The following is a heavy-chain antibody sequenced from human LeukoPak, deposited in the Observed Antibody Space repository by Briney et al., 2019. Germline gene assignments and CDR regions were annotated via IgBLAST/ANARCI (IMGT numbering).Heavy chain of an antibody. CDR3: ARDNDSRDPPHFDY. CDR1: GYTFTSYG. Sequence: ASVKVSCKASGYTFTSYGISWVRQAPGQGLEWMGWISTYNGNTNYAEKFQGRVTMTTDTSTRTAYMELRSLRSEDTAVYYCARDNDSRDPPHFDYWGQGTLVTVSS. D-gene: IGHD3-16*01. CDR2: ISTYNGNT. J-gene: IGHJ4*02. V-gene: IGHV1-18*01.